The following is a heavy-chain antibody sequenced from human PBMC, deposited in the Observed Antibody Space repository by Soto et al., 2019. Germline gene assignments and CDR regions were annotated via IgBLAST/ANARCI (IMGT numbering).Heavy chain of an antibody. V-gene: IGHV4-34*01. Sequence: PSETLSLTCAVYGGSFSGYYWSWIRQPPGKGLEWIGEINHSGSTNYNPSLKSRVTISVDTSKNQFSLKLSSVTAADTAVYYCARQVVGYCSGGSCYSDWFDPWGQGTLVTVSS. J-gene: IGHJ5*02. CDR1: GGSFSGYY. D-gene: IGHD2-15*01. CDR2: INHSGST. CDR3: ARQVVGYCSGGSCYSDWFDP.